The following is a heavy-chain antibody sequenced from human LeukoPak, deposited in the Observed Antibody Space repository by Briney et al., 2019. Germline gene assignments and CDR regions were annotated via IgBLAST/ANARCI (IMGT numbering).Heavy chain of an antibody. CDR3: AKERDIVVVPAAMQVGY. Sequence: GGSLRLSCAASGFTFSSYAMSWVRQAPGKGPEWVSAISGSGGSTYYADSVKGRFTISRDNSKNTLYLQMNSLRAEDTAVYYCAKERDIVVVPAAMQVGYWGQGTLVTVSS. V-gene: IGHV3-23*01. D-gene: IGHD2-2*01. CDR2: ISGSGGST. CDR1: GFTFSSYA. J-gene: IGHJ4*02.